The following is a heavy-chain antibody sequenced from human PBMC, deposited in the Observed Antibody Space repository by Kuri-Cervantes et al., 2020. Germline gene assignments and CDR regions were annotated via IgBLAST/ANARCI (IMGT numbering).Heavy chain of an antibody. CDR2: IWYDGSNK. Sequence: GGSLRLSCAASGFTFSSYGMHWVRQAPGKGLEWVAVIWYDGSNKYYVDSVKGRFTISRDNAKNSLYLQMNSLRAEDTAVYYCAREQGYCSSTSCYDWFDPWGQGTLVTVSS. J-gene: IGHJ5*02. CDR3: AREQGYCSSTSCYDWFDP. CDR1: GFTFSSYG. D-gene: IGHD2-2*01. V-gene: IGHV3-33*01.